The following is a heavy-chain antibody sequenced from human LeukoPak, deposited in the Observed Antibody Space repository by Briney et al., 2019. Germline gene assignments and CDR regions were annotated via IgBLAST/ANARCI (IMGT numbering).Heavy chain of an antibody. Sequence: GGSLRLSCAGSGFTFSDYYMTWIRQAPGKGLEWVSYISNIGNKIYYADSVKGRFIISRDNAESSLYLQMNSLRAEDTAVYYCAREVYAHFDYWGQGTLVTVSS. CDR2: ISNIGNKI. CDR1: GFTFSDYY. V-gene: IGHV3-11*01. J-gene: IGHJ4*02. D-gene: IGHD2/OR15-2a*01. CDR3: AREVYAHFDY.